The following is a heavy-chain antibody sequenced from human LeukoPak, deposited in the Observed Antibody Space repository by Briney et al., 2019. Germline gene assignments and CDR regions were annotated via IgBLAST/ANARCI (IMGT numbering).Heavy chain of an antibody. CDR2: ITPNSGGT. CDR3: ARARDTKRWLKSPNLFDI. J-gene: IGHJ3*02. D-gene: IGHD5-24*01. CDR1: GYTFSDYY. V-gene: IGHV1-2*06. Sequence: ASVKVSCKASGYTFSDYYMHWVRQAPEQGLQWMGRITPNSGGTDYAQEFQGRVTMTRDTSISTFYMELTRLRSDDTAVYYCARARDTKRWLKSPNLFDIWGQGTMVTVSS.